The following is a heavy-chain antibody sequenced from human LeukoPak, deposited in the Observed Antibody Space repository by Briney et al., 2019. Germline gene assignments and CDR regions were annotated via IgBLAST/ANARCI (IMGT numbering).Heavy chain of an antibody. Sequence: AGGSLRLSCVASGLTFSNYAMSWVRQAPGKGLEWVSDIHDTGASTYYAASVKGRFSISRDNSKNTLYLQMNSLRAEDTAIYYCAKDIVEGNGFDFWGQGTLVTVSS. CDR1: GLTFSNYA. J-gene: IGHJ4*02. D-gene: IGHD3-22*01. CDR2: IHDTGAST. V-gene: IGHV3-23*01. CDR3: AKDIVEGNGFDF.